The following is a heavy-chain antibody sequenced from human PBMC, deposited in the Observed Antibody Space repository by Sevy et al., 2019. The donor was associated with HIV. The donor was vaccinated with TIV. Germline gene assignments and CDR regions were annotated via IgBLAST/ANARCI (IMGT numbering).Heavy chain of an antibody. CDR1: GYTFTDYY. Sequence: ASVKVSCKASGYTFTDYYLHWLRQAPGQGLEWVGYINPKSGVTNYPRKFRGRVTVTADTSLGTVYMEVRSLRSDDTALYCYARGRVMFDSWGQGTLVTVSS. CDR3: ARGRVMFDS. V-gene: IGHV1-2*02. CDR2: INPKSGVT. J-gene: IGHJ4*02.